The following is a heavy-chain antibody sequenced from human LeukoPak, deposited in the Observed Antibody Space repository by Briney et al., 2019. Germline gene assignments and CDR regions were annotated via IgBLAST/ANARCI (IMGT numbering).Heavy chain of an antibody. V-gene: IGHV3-33*01. Sequence: PGGSLRLSCAASGFTFSSYGMHWVRQAPGKGLEWVAVIWYDGSIKYYADSVKGRFTISRDNPKNTLYLQMNSLRAEDTAVYYCAREGYDFWSGFGVDYWGQGTLVTVSS. CDR1: GFTFSSYG. J-gene: IGHJ4*02. CDR3: AREGYDFWSGFGVDY. CDR2: IWYDGSIK. D-gene: IGHD3-3*01.